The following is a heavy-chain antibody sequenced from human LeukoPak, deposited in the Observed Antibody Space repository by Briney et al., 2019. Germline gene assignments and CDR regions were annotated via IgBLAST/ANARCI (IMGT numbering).Heavy chain of an antibody. D-gene: IGHD5-24*01. Sequence: GGSLRLSCAASGFTVSGNYMTWVRQAPGKGLAWVSVIYSGGATYYADSVKGRFTISRDNSKNTLYLQMNSLRAEDTAVYYCARGLDGNSGYWGQGTLVTVSS. V-gene: IGHV3-66*01. J-gene: IGHJ4*02. CDR1: GFTVSGNY. CDR2: IYSGGAT. CDR3: ARGLDGNSGY.